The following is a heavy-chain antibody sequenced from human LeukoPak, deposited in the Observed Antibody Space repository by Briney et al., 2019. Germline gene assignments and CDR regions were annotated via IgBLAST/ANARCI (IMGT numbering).Heavy chain of an antibody. Sequence: GGSLRLSCAASGFTFSIYSMNWVRQAPGKGLEWVSYITSRSTTIYYVDSVKGRFTVSRDNAKDSLYLQMNSLRDEDTAVYYCATSVYSGSDYFDYWGQGTLVTVSS. CDR1: GFTFSIYS. J-gene: IGHJ4*02. V-gene: IGHV3-48*02. CDR3: ATSVYSGSDYFDY. D-gene: IGHD1-26*01. CDR2: ITSRSTTI.